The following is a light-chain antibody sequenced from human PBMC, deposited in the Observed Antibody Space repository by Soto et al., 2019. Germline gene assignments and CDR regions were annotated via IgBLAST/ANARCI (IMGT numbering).Light chain of an antibody. CDR1: QSVLYSSNNKNY. CDR3: QQYFSTPLT. J-gene: IGKJ4*01. Sequence: DIVMTQSPDSLAVSLGERATINCKSSQSVLYSSNNKNYLAWYQQKPGQPAKLLIYWASTREPAVPDGFSGSGSGTDFTLTISSLQAEDVAVYYCQQYFSTPLTFGEGTKVEIK. V-gene: IGKV4-1*01. CDR2: WAS.